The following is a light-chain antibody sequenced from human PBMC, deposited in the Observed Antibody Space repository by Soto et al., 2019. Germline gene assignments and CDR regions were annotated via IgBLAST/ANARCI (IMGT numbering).Light chain of an antibody. CDR3: CSYGGSTAV. Sequence: QSVLTQPASVSGSPGQSITISCTGTSSDVGSHNLVSWYQQHPGQAPKLMIYEVSKRPLGFSGRFSASKSGNTASLTISGLQAEDEADYYCCSYGGSTAVFGGGTQLTVL. CDR2: EVS. CDR1: SSDVGSHNL. J-gene: IGLJ7*01. V-gene: IGLV2-23*02.